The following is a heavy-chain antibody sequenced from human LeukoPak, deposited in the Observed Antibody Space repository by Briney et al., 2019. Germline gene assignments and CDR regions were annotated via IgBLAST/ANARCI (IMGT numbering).Heavy chain of an antibody. V-gene: IGHV4-30-2*01. CDR1: GGSISSGGYS. J-gene: IGHJ6*02. CDR3: ARGGTTTGGMDV. D-gene: IGHD4-17*01. CDR2: IYHSGST. Sequence: IPSETLSLTCAVSGGSISSGGYSWSWIRQPPGKGLEWVGYIYHSGSTYYNPSLKSRVTISVDRSKNQFSLKLSSVTAADTAVYYCARGGTTTGGMDVWGQGTTVTVSS.